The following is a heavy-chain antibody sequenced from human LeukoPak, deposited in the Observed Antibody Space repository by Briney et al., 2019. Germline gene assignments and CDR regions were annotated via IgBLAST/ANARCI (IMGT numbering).Heavy chain of an antibody. CDR1: GFTFSGYG. CDR2: IKSKTDGGTT. V-gene: IGHV3-15*01. CDR3: TTGALY. Sequence: GGSLRLSCAASGFTFSGYGMNWVRQAPGKGLEWAGRIKSKTDGGTTDYTAPVKGRFTISRDDSKNTLYLQMNGLKTEDTGVYYCTTGALYWGQGTLVTVSS. J-gene: IGHJ4*02.